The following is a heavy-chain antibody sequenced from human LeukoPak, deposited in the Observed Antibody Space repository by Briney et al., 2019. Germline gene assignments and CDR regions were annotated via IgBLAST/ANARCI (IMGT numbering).Heavy chain of an antibody. CDR2: IKQDGSEK. CDR1: GFTFSSYW. CDR3: ARDHGYSYFDY. D-gene: IGHD5-18*01. Sequence: GGSLRPSCAASGFTFSSYWMSWVRKAPGKGLEWVANIKQDGSEKYYVDSVKGRFTISRDNAKNSLYLQMNSLRAEDTAVYYCARDHGYSYFDYWGQGTLVTVSS. V-gene: IGHV3-7*01. J-gene: IGHJ4*02.